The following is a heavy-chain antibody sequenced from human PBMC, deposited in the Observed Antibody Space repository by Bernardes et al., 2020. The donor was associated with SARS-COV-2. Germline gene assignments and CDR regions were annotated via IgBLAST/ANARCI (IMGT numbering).Heavy chain of an antibody. V-gene: IGHV3-53*01. CDR1: GFTVSNTY. D-gene: IGHD1-1*01. CDR2: IYTGGTT. J-gene: IGHJ4*02. CDR3: VRDWNVAEYFHY. Sequence: GGSLRLSCAASGFTVSNTYMSWVRQAPERGLEWVSVIYTGGTTYYADSVKGRFTISRDISKNTLYLQMNSLRAEDTAVYYCVRDWNVAEYFHYWGQGTLVTVSS.